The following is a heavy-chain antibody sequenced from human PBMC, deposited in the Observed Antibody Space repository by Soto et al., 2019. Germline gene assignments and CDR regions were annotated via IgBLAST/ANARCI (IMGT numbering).Heavy chain of an antibody. CDR2: VKSKIDDETT. V-gene: IGHV3-15*07. CDR3: PTVEGAGVGAFDS. J-gene: IGHJ4*02. CDR1: GFIFRSAW. Sequence: EGRLVESGGGLVKPEESLRLSCAASGFIFRSAWMNWVRQAPGKGLEWVGRVKSKIDDETTDYAAPVKGRFTITRDKSNTVLYREMNRLRIEETVVYCGPTVEGAGVGAFDSWGPGTVVTVSS. D-gene: IGHD1-26*01.